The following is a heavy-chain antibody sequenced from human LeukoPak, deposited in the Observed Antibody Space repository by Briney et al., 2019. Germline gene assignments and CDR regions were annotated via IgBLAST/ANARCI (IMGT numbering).Heavy chain of an antibody. CDR1: GFTFSSYS. V-gene: IGHV3-21*01. Sequence: GGSLRLSCAASGFTFSSYSMNWVRQAPGKGLEWVSSISSSSSYIYYADSVKGRFTISRDNAKNSLYLQMNSLRAEDTAVYYCARRPGGGYDWGYYYYYMDVWGKGTTVTVSS. D-gene: IGHD5-12*01. CDR3: ARRPGGGYDWGYYYYYMDV. J-gene: IGHJ6*03. CDR2: ISSSSSYI.